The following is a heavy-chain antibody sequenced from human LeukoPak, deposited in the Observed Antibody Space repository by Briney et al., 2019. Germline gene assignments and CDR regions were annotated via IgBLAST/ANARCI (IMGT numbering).Heavy chain of an antibody. J-gene: IGHJ4*02. D-gene: IGHD3-9*01. CDR2: INPNSGDT. CDR3: ARDRPLRD. Sequence: ASVKVSCKASEYTFTRYYMHWVRQAPGQGLEWMGWINPNSGDTTYAQNFQGSVTMTRDTSISTAYMELTRLRSDDTAVYYCARDRPLRDWGQGTLVTVSS. CDR1: EYTFTRYY. V-gene: IGHV1-2*02.